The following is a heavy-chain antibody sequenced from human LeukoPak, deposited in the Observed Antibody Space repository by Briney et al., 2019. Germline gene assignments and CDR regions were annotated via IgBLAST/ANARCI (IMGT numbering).Heavy chain of an antibody. Sequence: SETLSLTCTVSGGSMSSYYWSWIRQPPGKGLEWIGYIYYSGCTNYNPSLKSRVTISVDTSKNQFSLKLSSVTAADTAVYYCARDRSYWYFDLWGRGTLVTVSS. CDR3: ARDRSYWYFDL. V-gene: IGHV4-59*01. J-gene: IGHJ2*01. CDR1: GGSMSSYY. CDR2: IYYSGCT.